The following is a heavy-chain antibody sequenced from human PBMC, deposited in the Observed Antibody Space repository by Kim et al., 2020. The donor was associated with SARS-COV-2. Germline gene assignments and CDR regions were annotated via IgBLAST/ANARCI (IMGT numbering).Heavy chain of an antibody. CDR2: ISSSGSTI. CDR3: ARDPYSSSYNYYGMDV. D-gene: IGHD6-13*01. V-gene: IGHV3-48*03. CDR1: GFTFSSYE. Sequence: GGSLRLSCAASGFTFSSYEMNWVRQAPGKGLEWVSYISSSGSTIYYADSVKGRFTISRDNAKNSLYLQMNSLRAEDTAFYYCARDPYSSSYNYYGMDVWGQVTTVTVSS. J-gene: IGHJ6*02.